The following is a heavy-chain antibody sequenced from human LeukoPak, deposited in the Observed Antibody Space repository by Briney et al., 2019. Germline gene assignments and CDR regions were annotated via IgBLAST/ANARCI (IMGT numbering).Heavy chain of an antibody. CDR3: ARAGSNWNYVY. CDR2: IKQDGSEK. V-gene: IGHV3-7*01. CDR1: GFTFSSYG. J-gene: IGHJ4*02. D-gene: IGHD1-7*01. Sequence: PGRSLRLSCAASGFTFSSYGMHWVRQIPGKGLEWVANIKQDGSEKYYADALKGRFTISRDNTKNSLSLQMNSLIVEDTAVYYCARAGSNWNYVYWGQGTLVTVSS.